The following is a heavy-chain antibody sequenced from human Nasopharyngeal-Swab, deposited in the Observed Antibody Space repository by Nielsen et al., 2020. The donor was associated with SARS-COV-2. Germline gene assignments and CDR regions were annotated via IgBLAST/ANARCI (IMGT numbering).Heavy chain of an antibody. V-gene: IGHV3-74*01. CDR2: INSDGSST. CDR3: AKDDCSGGSCRFDY. CDR1: GFTFSSYW. D-gene: IGHD2-15*01. Sequence: GESLKISCAASGFTFSSYWMHWVRQAPGKGLVWVSRINSDGSSTSYADSVKGRFTISRDNAKNTLYLQMNSLRAEDTAVYYCAKDDCSGGSCRFDYWGQGTLVTVSS. J-gene: IGHJ4*02.